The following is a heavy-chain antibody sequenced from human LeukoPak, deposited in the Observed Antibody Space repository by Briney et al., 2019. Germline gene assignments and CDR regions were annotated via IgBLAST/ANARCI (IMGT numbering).Heavy chain of an antibody. CDR1: GFTFSSYA. Sequence: GGSLRLSCAASGFTFSSYAMSWVRQAPGKGLEWVSAITGSGGSTYYADSVKGRFTISRDNSKNTLYLQMNSLRADDTAVYYCGLGASTYYFDYWGQGTLVTVSS. J-gene: IGHJ4*02. CDR3: GLGASTYYFDY. D-gene: IGHD4-17*01. CDR2: ITGSGGST. V-gene: IGHV3-23*01.